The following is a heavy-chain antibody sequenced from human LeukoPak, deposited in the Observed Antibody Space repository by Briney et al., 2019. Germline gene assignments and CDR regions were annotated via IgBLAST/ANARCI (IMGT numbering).Heavy chain of an antibody. D-gene: IGHD3-22*01. CDR2: ISGSGGST. CDR3: AKRCYDSSGFDY. CDR1: GFTFTTYA. J-gene: IGHJ4*02. V-gene: IGHV3-23*01. Sequence: GGSLRLSCAASGFTFTTYAMGWVRQAPGKGLEWVSAISGSGGSTYYADSVKGRFTISRDNSKNTLYLQMNSLRAEDTAVYYCAKRCYDSSGFDYWGQGTLVTVSS.